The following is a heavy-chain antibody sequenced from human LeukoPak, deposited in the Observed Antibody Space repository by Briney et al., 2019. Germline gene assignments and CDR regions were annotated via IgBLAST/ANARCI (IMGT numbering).Heavy chain of an antibody. CDR3: ARDVPHNWFDT. CDR1: GITFGNNW. J-gene: IGHJ5*02. V-gene: IGHV3-74*01. Sequence: GGSLRLSRAASGITFGNNWMHWVRQGPGKGLVWISRINSDGGGAIYADSVKGRFTVSRDNATNTLYLQMNSLRAEDTAVYYCARDVPHNWFDTWGQGTLVTVSS. CDR2: INSDGGGA.